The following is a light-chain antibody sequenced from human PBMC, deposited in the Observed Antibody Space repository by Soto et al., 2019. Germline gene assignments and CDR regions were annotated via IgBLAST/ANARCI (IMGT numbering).Light chain of an antibody. CDR1: QSVSSY. J-gene: IGKJ5*01. CDR3: QHRMNWPLT. CDR2: DAS. Sequence: EIVSTQSPATLSLSPGERSTLSCRASQSVSSYLLWYQQKPGQAPRLLIYDASNRATGIPARFSGSGSETDFTLTISSLEPEDFAVYYCQHRMNWPLTFGQGTRLEIK. V-gene: IGKV3-11*01.